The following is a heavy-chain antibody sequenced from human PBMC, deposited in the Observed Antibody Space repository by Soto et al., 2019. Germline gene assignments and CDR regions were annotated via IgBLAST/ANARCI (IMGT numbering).Heavy chain of an antibody. CDR2: THYRSKSYN. Sequence: PXQTLSLTCAISGDSVSSNSAAWNLIRQSPSRGLEWLGRTHYRSKSYNDYAVSVKSRITINPDTSKNQFSLQLNSVTPEDTAVYYCARNYRYTSGWYAENYFDYWGQGTLVTVSS. J-gene: IGHJ4*02. CDR3: ARNYRYTSGWYAENYFDY. D-gene: IGHD6-19*01. V-gene: IGHV6-1*01. CDR1: GDSVSSNSAA.